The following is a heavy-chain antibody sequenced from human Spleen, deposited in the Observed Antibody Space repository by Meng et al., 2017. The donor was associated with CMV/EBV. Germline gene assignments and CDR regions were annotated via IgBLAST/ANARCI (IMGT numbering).Heavy chain of an antibody. CDR2: ISYDGSNK. D-gene: IGHD3-3*01. CDR3: ARVLIGVTIFGVALDY. J-gene: IGHJ4*02. CDR1: GFTFSSYA. V-gene: IGHV3-30-3*01. Sequence: GGSLRLSRAASGFTFSSYAMHWVRQAPGKGLEWVAVISYDGSNKYYADSVKGRFTISRDNSKNTLYLQMNSLRAEDTAVYYCARVLIGVTIFGVALDYWGQGTLVTVSS.